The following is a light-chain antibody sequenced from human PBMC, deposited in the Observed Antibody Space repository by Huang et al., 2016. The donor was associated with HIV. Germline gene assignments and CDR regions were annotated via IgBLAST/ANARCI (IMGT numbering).Light chain of an antibody. CDR3: QQRSSWPLT. CDR1: QSVTSY. Sequence: EIVLTQSPVTLSLSPGERATISCRASQSVTSYLAWYQQEPGQAPRRLIYDASNRAAGIPARFSGTGSGTDFTLTISSLEAEDFAIYYCQQRSSWPLTFGGGTKVET. J-gene: IGKJ4*01. CDR2: DAS. V-gene: IGKV3-11*01.